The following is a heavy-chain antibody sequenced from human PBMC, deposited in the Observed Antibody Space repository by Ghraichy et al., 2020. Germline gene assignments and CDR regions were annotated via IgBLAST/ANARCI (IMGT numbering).Heavy chain of an antibody. Sequence: GSLRLSCTVSGGSFSTYYWNWIRQPPGKGLEWIGYIDYSGNTYYNPSLKSRVTISLDTSKNQFSLRLTSVTAADTAIYYCARGIMVTWFDPWGQGTLVTVSS. CDR3: ARGIMVTWFDP. J-gene: IGHJ5*02. CDR2: IDYSGNT. V-gene: IGHV4-59*01. D-gene: IGHD5-18*01. CDR1: GGSFSTYY.